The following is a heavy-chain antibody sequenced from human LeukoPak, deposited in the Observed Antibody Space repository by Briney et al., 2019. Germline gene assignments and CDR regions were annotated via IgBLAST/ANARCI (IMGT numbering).Heavy chain of an antibody. V-gene: IGHV3-48*04. J-gene: IGHJ6*04. CDR1: GFAFSSYW. CDR2: ISSSGSTI. D-gene: IGHD3-10*02. Sequence: GGSLRLSCAASGFAFSSYWMSWVRQAPGKGLEWVSYISSSGSTIYYADSVKGRFTISRDNAKNSLYLQMNSLRAEDTAVYYCAELGITMIGGVWGKGTTVTISS. CDR3: AELGITMIGGV.